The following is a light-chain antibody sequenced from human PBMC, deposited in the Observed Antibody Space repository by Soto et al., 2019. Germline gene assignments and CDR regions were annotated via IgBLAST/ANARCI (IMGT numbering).Light chain of an antibody. CDR1: QTISTF. J-gene: IGKJ4*01. CDR2: DAS. CDR3: QQTYSNFVS. V-gene: IGKV1-39*01. Sequence: DIQMTQSPSSLSASVGDRATITCRSSQTISTFLHWFQQKPGKAPNLLIYDASSLQSGVPSRFRGSGSGTDFTLTISSLQPEDFGTYYCQQTYSNFVSFGGGTKVDIK.